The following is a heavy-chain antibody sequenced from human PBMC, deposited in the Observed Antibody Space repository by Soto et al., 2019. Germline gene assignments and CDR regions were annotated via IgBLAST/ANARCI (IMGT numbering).Heavy chain of an antibody. CDR2: ISYDGSNK. V-gene: IGHV3-30*18. CDR3: AKESGIVATALDY. CDR1: GFTFSSYG. D-gene: IGHD5-12*01. J-gene: IGHJ4*02. Sequence: GGSLRLSCAASGFTFSSYGMHWVRPAPGKGLEWVAVISYDGSNKYYADSVKGRFTISRDNSKNTLYLQMNSLRAEDTAVYYCAKESGIVATALDYWGQGTLVTVSS.